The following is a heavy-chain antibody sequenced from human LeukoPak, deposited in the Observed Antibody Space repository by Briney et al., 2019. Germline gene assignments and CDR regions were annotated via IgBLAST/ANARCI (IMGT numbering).Heavy chain of an antibody. J-gene: IGHJ4*02. CDR3: AKAFSYRQWLKGGYFDY. V-gene: IGHV3-23*01. CDR2: FSCSGGST. D-gene: IGHD6-19*01. Sequence: GGPLRLSCAASGFTYSSCPMIGLPEAPGKALEWVSAFSCSGGSTYYADSVRGRFTISRDNSKNTLYLQMNSLRAEDTDVYYCAKAFSYRQWLKGGYFDYWGQGTLVSVSS. CDR1: GFTYSSCP.